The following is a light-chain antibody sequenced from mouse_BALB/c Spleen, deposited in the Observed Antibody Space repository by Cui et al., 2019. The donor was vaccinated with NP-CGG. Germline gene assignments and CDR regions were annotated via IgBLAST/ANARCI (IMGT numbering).Light chain of an antibody. J-gene: IGLJ1*01. V-gene: IGLV1*01. CDR1: TGAVTTSNY. CDR3: ALWYSNHWV. Sequence: GVVTQETVLTTSPGETVTLTCRSSTGAVTTSNYANWVQEKPDHLFTGLIGGTNNRAPGVPARFSGSLIGDKATLTITGAQTEDEAIYFCALWYSNHWVFGGGTKLTVL. CDR2: GTN.